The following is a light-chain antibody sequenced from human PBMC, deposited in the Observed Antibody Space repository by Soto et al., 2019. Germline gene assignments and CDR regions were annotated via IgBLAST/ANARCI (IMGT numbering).Light chain of an antibody. Sequence: EIVMTQSPATLSVSPGERATLSCRASQSVRHNLAWYQQKPGQGPRLLIYGASTRATGIPARFSGSGSRTEFTLHISSLQSEDFAVYYCQQYDNWPPFTFGPGTKVDIK. CDR3: QQYDNWPPFT. V-gene: IGKV3-15*01. CDR1: QSVRHN. J-gene: IGKJ3*01. CDR2: GAS.